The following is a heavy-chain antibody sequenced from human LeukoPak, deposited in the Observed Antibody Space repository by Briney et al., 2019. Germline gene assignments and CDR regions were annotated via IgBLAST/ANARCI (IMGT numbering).Heavy chain of an antibody. J-gene: IGHJ4*02. CDR1: GFTFSSYS. V-gene: IGHV3-21*01. D-gene: IGHD2-15*01. CDR3: ARDSSGAQGFYFDY. CDR2: ISSSSSYI. Sequence: GGSLRLSCAASGFTFSSYSMNWARQAPGKGLEWGSSISSSSSYIYYADSVKGRFTISRDNAKNSLYLQMNSLRAEDTAVYYCARDSSGAQGFYFDYWGQGTLVTVSS.